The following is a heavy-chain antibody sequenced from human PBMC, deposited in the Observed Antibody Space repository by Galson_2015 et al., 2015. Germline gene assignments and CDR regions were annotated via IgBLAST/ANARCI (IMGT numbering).Heavy chain of an antibody. V-gene: IGHV3-21*01. D-gene: IGHD1-14*01. CDR1: GFTFSSYS. Sequence: SLRLSCAASGFTFSSYSMNWVRQAPGKGLEWVSSISSSSSYIYYADSVKGRFTISRDNAKNSLYLQMNNLRAGDTAVYYCARGTAGAFDIWGQGTMVTVSS. CDR3: ARGTAGAFDI. CDR2: ISSSSSYI. J-gene: IGHJ3*02.